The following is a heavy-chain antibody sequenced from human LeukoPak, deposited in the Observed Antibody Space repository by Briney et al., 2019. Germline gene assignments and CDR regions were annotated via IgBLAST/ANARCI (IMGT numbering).Heavy chain of an antibody. CDR3: AKYRGWYFDY. D-gene: IGHD3-10*01. Sequence: GGSLRLSCASSGFTFSSYGMHWVRQAPGKGLEWVAFIRYDGSNKYYVDSVKGRFTISRDNSKNPLYLQMNSLRAEDTAVYYCAKYRGWYFDYWGQGTLVTVSS. CDR1: GFTFSSYG. J-gene: IGHJ4*02. V-gene: IGHV3-30*02. CDR2: IRYDGSNK.